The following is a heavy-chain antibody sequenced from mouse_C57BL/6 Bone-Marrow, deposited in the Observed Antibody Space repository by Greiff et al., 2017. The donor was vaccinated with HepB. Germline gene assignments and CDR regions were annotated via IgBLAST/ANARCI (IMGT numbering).Heavy chain of an antibody. CDR1: GYTFTSYW. V-gene: IGHV1-59*01. D-gene: IGHD2-3*01. CDR3: ARCSSLYDGYYPAWFAY. Sequence: QVQLQQPGAELVRPGTSVKLSCKASGYTFTSYWMHWVKQRPGQGLEWIGVIDPSDSYTNYNQKFKGKATLTVDTSSSTAYMQLSSLTSEDSAVYYCARCSSLYDGYYPAWFAYWGQGTLVTVSA. J-gene: IGHJ3*01. CDR2: IDPSDSYT.